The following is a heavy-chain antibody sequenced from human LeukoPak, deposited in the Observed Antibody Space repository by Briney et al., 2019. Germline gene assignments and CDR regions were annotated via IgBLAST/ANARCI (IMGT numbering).Heavy chain of an antibody. CDR2: IYPGDSDT. Sequence: GESLKISCQGSGYSFTSFWTAWVRQMPGKGLEWMGSIYPGDSDTRYSPSFQGQVTISADKSISTAYLQWTSLKASDTAMYYCARHGGLQRGFHYWGQGTLVTVSS. CDR3: ARHGGLQRGFHY. J-gene: IGHJ4*02. D-gene: IGHD4-11*01. V-gene: IGHV5-51*01. CDR1: GYSFTSFW.